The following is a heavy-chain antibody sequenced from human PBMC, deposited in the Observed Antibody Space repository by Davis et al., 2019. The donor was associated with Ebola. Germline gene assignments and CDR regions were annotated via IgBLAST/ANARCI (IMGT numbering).Heavy chain of an antibody. CDR2: MNPKSGDT. CDR3: ARGHDYYYGIDV. V-gene: IGHV1-2*02. Sequence: ASVKVSCKTSGYTFTGYYIHWVRQAPGQGLEWMGWMNPKSGDTNYAQKFQGRLTMTRDTSISTAYMELSSLRYDDMAVYYCARGHDYYYGIDVWGKGTTVSVSS. J-gene: IGHJ6*04. CDR1: GYTFTGYY.